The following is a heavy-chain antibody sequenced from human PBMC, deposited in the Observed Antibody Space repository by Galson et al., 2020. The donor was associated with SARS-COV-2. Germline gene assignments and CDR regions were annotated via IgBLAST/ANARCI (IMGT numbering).Heavy chain of an antibody. CDR3: TTDRHYYDSSGYISHYYYYGMDV. CDR1: GFTFNNAW. D-gene: IGHD3-22*01. V-gene: IGHV3-15*01. Sequence: GSLKISCAASGFTFNNAWMSWVRQAPGKGLEWVGRIKSKTDGGTTDYAAPVKGRFTISRDDSKNTLYLQMNSLKTEDTAVYYCTTDRHYYDSSGYISHYYYYGMDVWGQGTTVTVSS. CDR2: IKSKTDGGTT. J-gene: IGHJ6*02.